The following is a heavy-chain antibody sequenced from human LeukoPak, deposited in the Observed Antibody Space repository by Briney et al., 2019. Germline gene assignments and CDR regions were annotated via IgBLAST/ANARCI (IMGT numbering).Heavy chain of an antibody. CDR2: ISSNGGST. J-gene: IGHJ5*02. Sequence: GGSLRLSCAASGFTFSSYAMHWVRQAPGKGLEYVSAISSNGGSTYYADSVKGRFTISRDNSKNTLYLQMSSLRAEDTAVYYCVKTGAVAGHNWFDPWGQGTLVTVSS. CDR1: GFTFSSYA. D-gene: IGHD6-19*01. V-gene: IGHV3-64D*06. CDR3: VKTGAVAGHNWFDP.